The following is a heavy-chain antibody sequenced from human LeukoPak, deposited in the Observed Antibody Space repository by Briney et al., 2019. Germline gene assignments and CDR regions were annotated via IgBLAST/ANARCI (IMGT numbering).Heavy chain of an antibody. CDR2: INPNSGGT. Sequence: ASVMVSCKASGYTFTGYYMHWVRQAPGQGLEWMGWINPNSGGTNYAQKFQGRVTMTRDTSISTAYMELSRLRSDDTAVYYCARGSSLLHKFAIDYWGQGTLVTVSS. V-gene: IGHV1-2*02. D-gene: IGHD2-15*01. CDR1: GYTFTGYY. CDR3: ARGSSLLHKFAIDY. J-gene: IGHJ4*02.